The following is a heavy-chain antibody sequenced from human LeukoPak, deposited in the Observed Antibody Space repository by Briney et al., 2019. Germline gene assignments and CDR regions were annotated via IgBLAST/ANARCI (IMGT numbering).Heavy chain of an antibody. CDR2: INHSGST. D-gene: IGHD2-15*01. CDR3: ASGAATPFDY. CDR1: VGSFSGYY. V-gene: IGHV4-34*01. J-gene: IGHJ4*02. Sequence: SETLSLTCAVYVGSFSGYYWSWIRQTPGKGLEWIGEINHSGSTSYNPSLKSRVTVSVLTSKNQFSLKLSSVSAADTAVYYCASGAATPFDYWGQGTLVTVSS.